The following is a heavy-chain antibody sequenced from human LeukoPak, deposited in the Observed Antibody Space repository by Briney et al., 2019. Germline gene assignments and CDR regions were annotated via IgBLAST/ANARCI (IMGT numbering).Heavy chain of an antibody. Sequence: ASVKVSCKASGYTFTSYYMHWVRQAPGQGLEWMGWINPNSGGTNYAQKFQGRVTMTRDTSISTAYMELSRLRSDDTAVYYCASLHYDRTNFFDYWGQGTLVTVSS. D-gene: IGHD3-22*01. CDR3: ASLHYDRTNFFDY. V-gene: IGHV1-2*02. CDR1: GYTFTSYY. CDR2: INPNSGGT. J-gene: IGHJ4*02.